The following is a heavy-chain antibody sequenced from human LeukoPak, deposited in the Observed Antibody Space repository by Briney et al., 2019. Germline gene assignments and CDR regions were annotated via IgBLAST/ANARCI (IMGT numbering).Heavy chain of an antibody. Sequence: GGSLRLSCAASGFTFSSYNVNWVRQAPGKGLEWVSYISSSTPTIYYADSVKGRFTISRDNAKNSLYLQMNSLRDEDTAVYYCVRRFDYWGRGTLVTVSS. CDR1: GFTFSSYN. CDR3: VRRFDY. CDR2: ISSSTPTI. J-gene: IGHJ4*02. V-gene: IGHV3-48*02.